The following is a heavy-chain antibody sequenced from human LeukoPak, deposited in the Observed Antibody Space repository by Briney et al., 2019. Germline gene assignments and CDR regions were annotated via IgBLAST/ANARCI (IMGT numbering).Heavy chain of an antibody. D-gene: IGHD6-6*01. V-gene: IGHV3-33*01. CDR2: IWYDGSNK. J-gene: IGHJ6*02. CDR1: GFTFSSYG. CDR3: ARMGYSSSGYYYYGMDV. Sequence: GRSLRLSCAASGFTFSSYGMHWVRQAPGKGLEWVAVIWYDGSNKYYADSVKGRFTISRDNSKNTLYLQMNRLRAEDTAVYYCARMGYSSSGYYYYGMDVWGQGTTVTVSS.